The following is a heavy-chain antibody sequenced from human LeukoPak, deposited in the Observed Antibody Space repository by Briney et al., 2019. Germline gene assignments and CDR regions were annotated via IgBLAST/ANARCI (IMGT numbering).Heavy chain of an antibody. CDR3: TRHGAAVAENYYCYGMDV. Sequence: PGGSLRLSCAASGFTFSGSAMHWVRQASGKGLEWVGRIRSKANSYATAYAASVKGRFTISRDDSKNTAFLQMNSLKTDDTAVYYCTRHGAAVAENYYCYGMDVWGKGTTVTVSS. D-gene: IGHD6-19*01. V-gene: IGHV3-73*01. CDR2: IRSKANSYAT. CDR1: GFTFSGSA. J-gene: IGHJ6*04.